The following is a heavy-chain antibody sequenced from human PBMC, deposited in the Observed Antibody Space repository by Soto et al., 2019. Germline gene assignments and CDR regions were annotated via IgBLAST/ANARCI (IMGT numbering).Heavy chain of an antibody. CDR3: ASGSSQLGDYGMDV. CDR2: INHSGST. CDR1: GGSFSGYY. V-gene: IGHV4-34*01. Sequence: QVQLQQWGAGLLKPSETLSLTCAVYGGSFSGYYWSWIRQPPGKGLEWIGEINHSGSTNYNPSLKSRVTISVDTSKNQFSLKLSSVTAADTAVYYCASGSSQLGDYGMDVWGQGTTVTVSS. D-gene: IGHD3-16*01. J-gene: IGHJ6*02.